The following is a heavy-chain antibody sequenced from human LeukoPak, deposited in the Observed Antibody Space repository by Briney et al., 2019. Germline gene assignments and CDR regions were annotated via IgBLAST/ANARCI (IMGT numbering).Heavy chain of an antibody. CDR1: GGSISSYY. CDR2: IYYSGST. CDR3: ARSPMGGYYYGIDV. J-gene: IGHJ6*04. Sequence: AETLSLTCTVSGGSISSYYWSWIRQPPGKGLEWVGHIYYSGSTNHNPSLRTRITISVATSKKQFSLKLSSATAADTAVYYCARSPMGGYYYGIDVWGKGTPVTVSS. D-gene: IGHD3-10*01. V-gene: IGHV4-59*01.